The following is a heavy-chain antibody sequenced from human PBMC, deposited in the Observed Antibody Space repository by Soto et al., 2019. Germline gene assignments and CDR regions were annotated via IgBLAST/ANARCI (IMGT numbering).Heavy chain of an antibody. CDR2: ISYDGSNK. V-gene: IGHV3-30*18. D-gene: IGHD6-13*01. CDR3: AKDDPYSSSWYYSGSGSYSPPRYYGMDV. CDR1: GFTFSSYG. Sequence: PGGSLRLSCAASGFTFSSYGMHWVRQAPGKGLEWVAVISYDGSNKYYADSVKGRFTISRDNSKNTLYLQMNSLRAEDTAVYYCAKDDPYSSSWYYSGSGSYSPPRYYGMDVWGQGTTVTVSS. J-gene: IGHJ6*02.